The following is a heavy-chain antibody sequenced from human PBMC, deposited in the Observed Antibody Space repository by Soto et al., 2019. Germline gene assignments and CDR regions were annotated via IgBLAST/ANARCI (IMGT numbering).Heavy chain of an antibody. D-gene: IGHD3-22*01. CDR3: ARGSRSLYYYDTSASNYFGP. J-gene: IGHJ5*02. V-gene: IGHV4-34*01. Sequence: SETLSLTCAVFNGSLSGYYWSWIRQPPGKGPEWIGESNHGGSTSYNPSLRSRLTISVDTSKNQFSLRLRSVTAADTAVYYCARGSRSLYYYDTSASNYFGPWGQGTMVTVYS. CDR2: SNHGGST. CDR1: NGSLSGYY.